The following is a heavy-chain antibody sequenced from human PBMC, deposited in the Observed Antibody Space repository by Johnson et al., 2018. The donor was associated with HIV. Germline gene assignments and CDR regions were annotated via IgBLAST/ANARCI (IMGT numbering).Heavy chain of an antibody. D-gene: IGHD4-17*01. J-gene: IGHJ3*02. CDR3: ARRTVTALFDI. V-gene: IGHV3-48*03. CDR2: ISSSGDII. CDR1: GFTFDDYA. Sequence: VQLVESGGGLVQPGRSLKLSCAASGFTFDDYAMHWVRQTPGKGLAWLSFISSSGDIIRYADSVKGRFTISRDNAKHSLILQMNSLRDEDTAVYYCARRTVTALFDIWGQGTLVTVSS.